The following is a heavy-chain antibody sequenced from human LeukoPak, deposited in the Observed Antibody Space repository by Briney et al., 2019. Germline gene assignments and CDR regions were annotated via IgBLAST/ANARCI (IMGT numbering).Heavy chain of an antibody. CDR2: IYYSGST. CDR1: SGSIISSSYY. J-gene: IGHJ4*02. Sequence: SETLSLTCTVSSGSIISSSYYWGWIRQPPGKGLEWIGSIYYSGSTYYNPSLKSRVTISVGTSKNHFSLKVSSVTAADTAVYYCARYNRHFDYWGQGTLVTVSS. D-gene: IGHD1-1*01. CDR3: ARYNRHFDY. V-gene: IGHV4-39*02.